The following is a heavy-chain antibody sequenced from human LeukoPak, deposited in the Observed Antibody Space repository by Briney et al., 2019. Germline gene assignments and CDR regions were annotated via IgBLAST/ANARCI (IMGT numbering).Heavy chain of an antibody. V-gene: IGHV3-11*01. Sequence: PGGSLRLSCAASGFTFSDYYMSWIRQAPGKGLEWVSYISSSGSTIYYADSVKGGFTISRDNAKNSLYLQMNSLRAEDTAVYYCAREQQYQLLYGWFDPWGQGTLVTVSS. J-gene: IGHJ5*02. CDR3: AREQQYQLLYGWFDP. CDR1: GFTFSDYY. D-gene: IGHD2-2*02. CDR2: ISSSGSTI.